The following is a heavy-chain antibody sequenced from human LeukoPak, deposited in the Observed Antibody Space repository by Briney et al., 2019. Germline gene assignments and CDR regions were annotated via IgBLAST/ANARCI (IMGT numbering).Heavy chain of an antibody. CDR1: GFTVRSFY. J-gene: IGHJ4*02. CDR2: IYNDGRT. D-gene: IGHD2-21*02. Sequence: GGSLRLSCAASGFTVRSFYMSWVRQAPGKGLEWVSVIYNDGRTFYADSVKGRFTISRVDSKNTLSLQVNSLRADDTAVYYCARGTGEVTAGYYWGQGTLVTVSS. V-gene: IGHV3-53*01. CDR3: ARGTGEVTAGYY.